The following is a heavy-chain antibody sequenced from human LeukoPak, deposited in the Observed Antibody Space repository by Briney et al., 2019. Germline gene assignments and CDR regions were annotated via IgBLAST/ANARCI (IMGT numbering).Heavy chain of an antibody. CDR3: ARVSSGYTTYYFDY. CDR2: ISSSSSYI. D-gene: IGHD3-22*01. Sequence: GGSLRLSCAASGFTFDDYGMSWVRQAPGKGLEWVSSISSSSSYIYYADSVKGRFTISRDNAKNSLYLQMNSLRAEDTAVYYCARVSSGYTTYYFDYWGQGTLVTVSS. V-gene: IGHV3-21*01. CDR1: GFTFDDYG. J-gene: IGHJ4*02.